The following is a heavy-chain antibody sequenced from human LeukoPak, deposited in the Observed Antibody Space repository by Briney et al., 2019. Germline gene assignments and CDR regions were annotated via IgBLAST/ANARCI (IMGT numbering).Heavy chain of an antibody. V-gene: IGHV4-4*07. CDR2: IYTSGST. D-gene: IGHD2-15*01. CDR3: AREPRTCSGGSCYSYYYGMDV. Sequence: KASETLSLTCTVSGGSISSYYWSWIRQPAGKGLEWIGRIYTSGSTNYNPSLKSRVTMSVDTSKNQFSLKLSSVTAADTAVYYCAREPRTCSGGSCYSYYYGMDVWGQGTTVTVSS. J-gene: IGHJ6*02. CDR1: GGSISSYY.